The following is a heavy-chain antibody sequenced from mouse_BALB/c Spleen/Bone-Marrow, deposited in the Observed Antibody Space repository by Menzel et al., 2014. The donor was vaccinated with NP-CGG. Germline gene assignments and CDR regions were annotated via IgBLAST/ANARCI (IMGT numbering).Heavy chain of an antibody. CDR3: ARGVVATDY. CDR1: GFTFTDYY. J-gene: IGHJ2*01. D-gene: IGHD1-1*01. CDR2: IRNKANGYTT. V-gene: IGHV7-3*02. Sequence: EVHLVESGGGLVQPGGSLRLSCATSGFTFTDYYMSWVRQPPGKALEWLGFIRNKANGYTTEYSTSVKGRFTTSRDNSQSILYLQMNTLRAEDSATYYCARGVVATDYWGQGTTLTVSS.